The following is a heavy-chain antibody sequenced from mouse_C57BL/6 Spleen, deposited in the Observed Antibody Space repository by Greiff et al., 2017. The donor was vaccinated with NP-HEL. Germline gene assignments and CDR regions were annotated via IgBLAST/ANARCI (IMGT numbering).Heavy chain of an antibody. D-gene: IGHD1-1*01. CDR1: GFNIKDYY. CDR2: IDPEDGDT. J-gene: IGHJ2*01. CDR3: TLTTVVPYYVDY. V-gene: IGHV14-1*01. Sequence: VQLQQSGAELVRPGASVKLSCTASGFNIKDYYMHWVKQRPEQGLEWIGRIDPEDGDTEYAPKFQGKATMTADTSSNTAYLQLSSLTSEDTAVYYCTLTTVVPYYVDYRGQGTTLTVSS.